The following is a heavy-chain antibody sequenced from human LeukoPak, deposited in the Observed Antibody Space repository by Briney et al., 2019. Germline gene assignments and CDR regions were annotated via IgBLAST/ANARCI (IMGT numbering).Heavy chain of an antibody. CDR1: GGSISSSSYY. J-gene: IGHJ4*02. V-gene: IGHV4-39*01. D-gene: IGHD2-15*01. Sequence: SETLSLTCTVSGGSISSSSYYWGWIRQPPGKGLEWIGSIYYSGSTYYNPSLKSRVTISVDTSKNQFSLKLSSATAADTAVYYCARCSGGSCSYDYWGQGTLVTVSS. CDR3: ARCSGGSCSYDY. CDR2: IYYSGST.